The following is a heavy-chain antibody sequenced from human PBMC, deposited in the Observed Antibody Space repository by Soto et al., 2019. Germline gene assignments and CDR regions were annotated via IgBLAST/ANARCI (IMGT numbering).Heavy chain of an antibody. J-gene: IGHJ5*02. CDR1: GFTFDDYA. CDR3: AKDHDLAAAGRDWFDP. CDR2: ISWNSGSI. V-gene: IGHV3-9*01. D-gene: IGHD6-13*01. Sequence: SLLLSCAASGFTFDDYAMHWVRQAPGKGLEWVSGISWNSGSIGYADSVKGRFTISRDNAKNSLYLQMNSLRAEDTALYYCAKDHDLAAAGRDWFDPWGQGTLVTVSS.